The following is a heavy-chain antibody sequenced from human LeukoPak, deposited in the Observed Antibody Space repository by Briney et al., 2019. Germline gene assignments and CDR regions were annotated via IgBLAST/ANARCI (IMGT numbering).Heavy chain of an antibody. CDR3: ARRPLYYDSSGYYFYYYGMDV. CDR2: ISYDGSNK. D-gene: IGHD3-22*01. J-gene: IGHJ6*02. V-gene: IGHV3-30-3*01. CDR1: GFTFSSYA. Sequence: GRSLRLSCAASGFTFSSYAMHWVRQAPGKGLEWVAVISYDGSNKYYADSVKGRFTISRDNSKNTLYLQMNSLRAEDTAVYYCARRPLYYDSSGYYFYYYGMDVWGQGTTVTVSS.